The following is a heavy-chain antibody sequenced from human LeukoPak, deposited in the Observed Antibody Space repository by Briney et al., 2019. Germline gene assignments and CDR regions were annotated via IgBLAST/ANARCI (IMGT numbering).Heavy chain of an antibody. Sequence: ASVKVSCKASGYRFTSHGVSWVRQAPGQGLEWMGWISAYNGDTNYAQRFQGRVTLTTDTSTSTAYMELRSLRSDDTAVYYCARDRWDLGGLDYWGQEPLVTVSS. V-gene: IGHV1-18*01. CDR2: ISAYNGDT. D-gene: IGHD1-26*01. CDR3: ARDRWDLGGLDY. CDR1: GYRFTSHG. J-gene: IGHJ4*02.